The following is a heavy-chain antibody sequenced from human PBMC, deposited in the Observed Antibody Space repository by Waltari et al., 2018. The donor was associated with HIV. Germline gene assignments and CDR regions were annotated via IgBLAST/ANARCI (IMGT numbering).Heavy chain of an antibody. J-gene: IGHJ4*02. CDR1: GYTFPSYA. V-gene: IGHV1-3*01. D-gene: IGHD3-22*01. Sequence: QVQLVQSGAEVKKPGASVKVSCKASGYTFPSYAMHWVRQAPGQRLEWMGWINAGNGNTKYSQKFQGRVTITRDTSASTAYMELSSLRSEDTAVYYCARVHDSSGYYLPFDYWGQGTLVTVSS. CDR3: ARVHDSSGYYLPFDY. CDR2: INAGNGNT.